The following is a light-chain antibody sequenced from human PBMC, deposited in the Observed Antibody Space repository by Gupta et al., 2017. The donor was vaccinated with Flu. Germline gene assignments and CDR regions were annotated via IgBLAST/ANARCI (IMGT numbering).Light chain of an antibody. CDR1: NVGTQD. V-gene: IGLV3-21*01. CDR2: DDN. CDR3: QLWDRVSDQVV. J-gene: IGLJ2*01. Sequence: HNVGTQDVHWYQQIPGQAPVLLFHDDNIRPSGIPERFSGSKSGSTASLTIRRLEVGDEADYYCQLWDRVSDQVVFGGGTKLT.